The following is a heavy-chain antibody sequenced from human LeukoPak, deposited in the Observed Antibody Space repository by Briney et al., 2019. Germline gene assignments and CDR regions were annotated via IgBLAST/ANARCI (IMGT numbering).Heavy chain of an antibody. CDR1: GYTFHSYW. CDR3: ARTDYGDYGMDAFDI. D-gene: IGHD4-17*01. V-gene: IGHV5-51*01. CDR2: IYPGDSDT. J-gene: IGHJ3*02. Sequence: GESLKISCKGSGYTFHSYWIAWVRQMPGKGLEWMGIIYPGDSDTRYSPSFQGQVTISADKSIRTAYLQWSSLKASDTAMYYCARTDYGDYGMDAFDIRGQGTMVTVSS.